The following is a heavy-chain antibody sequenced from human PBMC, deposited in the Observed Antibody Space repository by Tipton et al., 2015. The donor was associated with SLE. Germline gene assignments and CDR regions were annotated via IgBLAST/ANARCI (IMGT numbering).Heavy chain of an antibody. D-gene: IGHD1-26*01. V-gene: IGHV4-28*06. CDR2: IYYSGST. CDR1: GYSISSSNW. Sequence: TLSLTCIVSGYSISSSNWWGWIRQPPGKGLEWIGYIYYSGSTNYNPSLKSRVTMSIDTSKNQFSLKLSSVTALDTAVYYCARKSPGVGDFDYWGQGTLVTVST. CDR3: ARKSPGVGDFDY. J-gene: IGHJ4*02.